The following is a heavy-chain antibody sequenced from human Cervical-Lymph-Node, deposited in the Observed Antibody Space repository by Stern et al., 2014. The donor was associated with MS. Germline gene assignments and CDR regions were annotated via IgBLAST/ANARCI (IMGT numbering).Heavy chain of an antibody. V-gene: IGHV4-61*02. CDR3: AREGNFLRYYIDY. Sequence: QVQPQESGPGLVKPSQTLSLTCTVSGGSVNTGGYYWTWIRQPAGKGLEWIGRIFSSGDTNYNPSLRGRATISVDTSKTQFPRKLDSVTAADTAAYYCAREGNFLRYYIDYWGQGTLVTVSS. J-gene: IGHJ4*02. CDR1: GGSVNTGGYY. D-gene: IGHD1-7*01. CDR2: IFSSGDT.